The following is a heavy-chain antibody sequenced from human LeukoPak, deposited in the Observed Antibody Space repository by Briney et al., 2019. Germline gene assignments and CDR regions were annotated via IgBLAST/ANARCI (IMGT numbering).Heavy chain of an antibody. CDR1: GYTFSSYG. J-gene: IGHJ6*03. V-gene: IGHV1-18*01. D-gene: IGHD2-8*02. CDR2: ISAYNGNT. Sequence: ASVKVSCKASGYTFSSYGISWVRQAPGQGLEWMGWISAYNGNTNYAQKLQGRVTMTTDTSTSTAYMELRSLRSDDTAVYYCARNPGGSYYYYYMDVWGKGTTVTVSS. CDR3: ARNPGGSYYYYYMDV.